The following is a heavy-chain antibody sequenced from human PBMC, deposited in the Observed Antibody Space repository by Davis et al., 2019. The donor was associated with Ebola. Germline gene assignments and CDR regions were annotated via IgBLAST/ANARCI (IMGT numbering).Heavy chain of an antibody. Sequence: GGSLRLSCAASGFTFSSYEMNWVRQAPGKGLEWVSYISSSGSTIYYADSVKGRFTISRDNAKNSLYLQMNSLRAEDTAVYYCARGFYDYVWGSYRWVFDYWGQGTLVTVSS. CDR3: ARGFYDYVWGSYRWVFDY. CDR1: GFTFSSYE. CDR2: ISSSGSTI. D-gene: IGHD3-16*02. J-gene: IGHJ4*02. V-gene: IGHV3-48*03.